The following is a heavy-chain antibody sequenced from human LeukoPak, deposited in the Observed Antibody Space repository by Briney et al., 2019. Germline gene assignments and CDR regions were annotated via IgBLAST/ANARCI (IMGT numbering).Heavy chain of an antibody. CDR1: GGSISSGGYY. V-gene: IGHV4-31*03. CDR3: ARDGSLPDNPHEGYCGMDV. J-gene: IGHJ6*04. D-gene: IGHD5-24*01. CDR2: IYYSGST. Sequence: SETLSLTCTVSGGSISSGGYYWSWIRQHRGRGLEWIVYIYYSGSTYYNPALKSRVTITVNTAKNQFSLKLSSVTAADTAVYYCARDGSLPDNPHEGYCGMDVWGKGTTVTVSS.